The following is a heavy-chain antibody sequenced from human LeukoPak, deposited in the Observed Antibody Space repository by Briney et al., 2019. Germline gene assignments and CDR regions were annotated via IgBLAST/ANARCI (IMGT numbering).Heavy chain of an antibody. Sequence: GGSLRLSCAASGFTFSSYWMHWVRQAPGQGLVWVSRINSDGSSTTYADSVKGRFTISRDNARNTMYLQMNSLRGEDTAVYYCARSPPYNSGWYACWGQGALVTVSS. J-gene: IGHJ5*01. CDR3: ARSPPYNSGWYAC. CDR1: GFTFSSYW. CDR2: INSDGSST. D-gene: IGHD3-22*01. V-gene: IGHV3-74*01.